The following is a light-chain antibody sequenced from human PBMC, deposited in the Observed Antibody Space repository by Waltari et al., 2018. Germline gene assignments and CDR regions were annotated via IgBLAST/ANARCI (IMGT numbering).Light chain of an antibody. CDR2: DNN. J-gene: IGLJ3*02. CDR1: SPNLEHIY. Sequence: QSVLTPPPSVSAAPGQRVTNPCSGRSPNLEHIYIIWYQQVPGTAPQLLIYDNNKRPSGIPDRFSGSKSGTSATLDITGLQTGDEADYYCGAWDTSLSTVMFGGGTKLTVL. V-gene: IGLV1-51*01. CDR3: GAWDTSLSTVM.